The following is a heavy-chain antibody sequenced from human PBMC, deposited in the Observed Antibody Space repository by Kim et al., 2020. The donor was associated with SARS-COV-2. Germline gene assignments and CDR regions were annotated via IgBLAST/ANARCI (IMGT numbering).Heavy chain of an antibody. J-gene: IGHJ3*02. D-gene: IGHD3-10*01. CDR3: ARVLRTGSHELWFGELLWDPTDGAFDI. Sequence: SETLSLTCTVSGGSISSYYWSWIRQPPGKGLEWIGYIYYSGSTNYNPSLKSRVTISVDTSKNQFSLKLSSVTAADTAVYYCARVLRTGSHELWFGELLWDPTDGAFDIWGQGTMVTVSS. CDR2: IYYSGST. CDR1: GGSISSYY. V-gene: IGHV4-59*01.